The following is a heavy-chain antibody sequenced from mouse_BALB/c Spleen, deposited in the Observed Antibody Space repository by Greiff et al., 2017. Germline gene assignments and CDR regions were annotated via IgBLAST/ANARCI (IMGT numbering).Heavy chain of an antibody. Sequence: VQLQQSGAELAKPGASVKMSCKASGYTFTSYWMHWVKQRPGQGLEWIGYINPSTGYTEYNQKFKDKATLTADKSSSTAYMQLSSLTSEDAAVYYCARWGYYFDYWGQGTTLTVSS. CDR1: GYTFTSYW. J-gene: IGHJ2*01. CDR2: INPSTGYT. V-gene: IGHV1-7*01. CDR3: ARWGYYFDY.